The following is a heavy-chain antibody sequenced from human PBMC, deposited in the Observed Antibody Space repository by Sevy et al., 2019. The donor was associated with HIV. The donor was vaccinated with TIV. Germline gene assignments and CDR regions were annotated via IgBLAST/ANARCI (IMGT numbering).Heavy chain of an antibody. V-gene: IGHV3-21*06. CDR3: TRARGGVAASGYY. CDR1: GFTFSTYS. CDR2: ISSRSSHI. D-gene: IGHD6-13*01. J-gene: IGHJ4*02. Sequence: GGSLRLSCAASGFTFSTYSMNWVRQAPGKGLEWVSSISSRSSHIYYADSVKGRFTVSRDNAKNSVYLQMNSLRAEDTAMYYCTRARGGVAASGYYWGQGTLVTVSS.